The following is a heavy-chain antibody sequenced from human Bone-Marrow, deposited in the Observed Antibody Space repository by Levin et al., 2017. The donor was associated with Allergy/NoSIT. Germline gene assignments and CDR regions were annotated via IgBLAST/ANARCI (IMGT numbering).Heavy chain of an antibody. J-gene: IGHJ4*02. Sequence: GGSLRLSCTVSGFTFSSYAMSWVRQAPGKGLEWVSAISAGGDSTYYADSVKGRFTVSRDNSRNTLDLQMHSLRGEDTVVYYGATAYCGGGCHGRNIDHWGQGILVTVYS. D-gene: IGHD2-21*02. CDR2: ISAGGDST. CDR3: ATAYCGGGCHGRNIDH. CDR1: GFTFSSYA. V-gene: IGHV3-23*01.